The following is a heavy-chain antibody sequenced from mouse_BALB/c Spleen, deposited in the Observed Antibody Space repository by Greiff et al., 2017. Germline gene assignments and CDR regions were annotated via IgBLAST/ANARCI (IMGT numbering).Heavy chain of an antibody. Sequence: EVQLVESGGGLVQPGGSRKLSCAASGFTFSSFGMHWVRQAPEKGLEWVAYISSGSSTIYYADTVKGRFTISRDNPKNTLFLQMTSLRSEDTAMYYCARGRGWYFDVWGAGTTVTVSS. CDR3: ARGRGWYFDV. CDR2: ISSGSSTI. CDR1: GFTFSSFG. V-gene: IGHV5-17*02. J-gene: IGHJ1*01.